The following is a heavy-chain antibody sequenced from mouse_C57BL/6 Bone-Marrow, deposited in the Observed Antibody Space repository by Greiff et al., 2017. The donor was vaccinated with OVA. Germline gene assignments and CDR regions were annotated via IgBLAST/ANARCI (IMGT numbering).Heavy chain of an antibody. CDR3: ARSGNWAWYFDV. D-gene: IGHD4-1*01. CDR2: IYPRDGST. V-gene: IGHV1-78*01. J-gene: IGHJ1*03. CDR1: GYTFTDHT. Sequence: QVQLQQSDAELVKPGASVKISCKVSGYTFTDHTIHWMKQRPEQGLEWLGYIYPRDGSTKYNEKFKGKATLTANKSSSTAYIQLNSLTSEDAAVYFCARSGNWAWYFDVWGTGTTVTVSS.